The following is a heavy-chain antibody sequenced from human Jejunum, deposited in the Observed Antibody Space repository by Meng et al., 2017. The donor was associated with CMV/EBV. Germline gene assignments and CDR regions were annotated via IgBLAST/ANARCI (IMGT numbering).Heavy chain of an antibody. V-gene: IGHV1-2*02. J-gene: IGHJ4*02. Sequence: SEYTFTDYYMHWVRQAPGQELEWMGWINPNTGGTNYAQKFQGRVTMTRDTSTNTAYMELTRLRSDDTALYYCAKDGGSYLDYYFDYWGQGTLVTVSS. D-gene: IGHD1-26*01. CDR2: INPNTGGT. CDR1: EYTFTDYY. CDR3: AKDGGSYLDYYFDY.